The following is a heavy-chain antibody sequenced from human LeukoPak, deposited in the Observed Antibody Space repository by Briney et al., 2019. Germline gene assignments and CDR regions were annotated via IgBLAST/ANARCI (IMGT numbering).Heavy chain of an antibody. CDR3: AKSRFEWLVPDY. V-gene: IGHV3-30*02. Sequence: GGSLRLSCAASGFTVSSNYMSWVRQAPGKGLEWVASIRYDGSNKYYADSVKGRFTISRDNSKNTLYLQMNSLRAEDTAVYYCAKSRFEWLVPDYWGQGTLVTVSS. CDR1: GFTVSSNY. CDR2: IRYDGSNK. J-gene: IGHJ4*02. D-gene: IGHD6-19*01.